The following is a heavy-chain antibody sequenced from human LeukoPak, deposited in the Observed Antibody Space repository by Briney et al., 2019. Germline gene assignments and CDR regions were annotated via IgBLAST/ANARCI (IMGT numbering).Heavy chain of an antibody. D-gene: IGHD1-26*01. V-gene: IGHV3-73*01. J-gene: IGHJ5*02. CDR2: IDRPAKSYAT. Sequence: GGSLRLSCAASGFTLSDSAIHWVRQASGKGLEWVGLIDRPAKSYATAYGASVGGRITISRDDSKNTAYLQMDSLKTEDTALYYCTRDRGTYNWLDPWGQGTLVTVSS. CDR1: GFTLSDSA. CDR3: TRDRGTYNWLDP.